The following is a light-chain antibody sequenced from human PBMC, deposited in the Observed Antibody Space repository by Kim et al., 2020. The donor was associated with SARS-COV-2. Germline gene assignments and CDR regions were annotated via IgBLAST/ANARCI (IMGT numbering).Light chain of an antibody. J-gene: IGKJ3*01. V-gene: IGKV1-39*01. CDR2: ASC. Sequence: TVRRRVPITFPGSQSLCRYLNLFPQEPGKAPKPLIYASCRLESGVPSTFSCRGSGTDFPLTIRKPEPEDFGTFFCQTGYTTRGFTFGPGTKVDIK. CDR1: QSLCRY. CDR3: QTGYTTRGFT.